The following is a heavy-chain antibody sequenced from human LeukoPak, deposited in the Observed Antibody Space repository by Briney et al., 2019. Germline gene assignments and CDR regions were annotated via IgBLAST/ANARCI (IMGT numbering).Heavy chain of an antibody. V-gene: IGHV4-38-2*01. CDR2: IYHTGST. D-gene: IGHD6-19*01. CDR1: GYSISSDKY. J-gene: IGHJ5*02. CDR3: ARSHSGWQGHNNWFDP. Sequence: SETLSLTCEVSGYSISSDKYWGWIRQPPGKGLEWLGTIYHTGSTFYNPSLKSRVSISVYTSKNQFSLRFTSVTAVDTAVYYCARSHSGWQGHNNWFDPWGQGTLVTVSS.